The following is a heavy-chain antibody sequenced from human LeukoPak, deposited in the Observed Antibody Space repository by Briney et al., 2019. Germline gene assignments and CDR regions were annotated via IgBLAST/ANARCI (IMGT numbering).Heavy chain of an antibody. V-gene: IGHV4-4*09. CDR2: IFPSGSA. J-gene: IGHJ6*03. Sequence: SETLSLTCTVSAGSISSYYWTWNRQPPGKGLEWIGFIFPSGSAYYNPSLKTRVTISVDTSKNQFSLKLTSVTAADTAVYYCARRHHYSYFMDVWGNGTTVTVSS. CDR3: ARRHHYSYFMDV. CDR1: AGSISSYY.